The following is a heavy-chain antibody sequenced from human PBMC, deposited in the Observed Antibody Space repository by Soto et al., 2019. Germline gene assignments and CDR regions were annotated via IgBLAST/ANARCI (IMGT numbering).Heavy chain of an antibody. CDR2: IFYSGTT. CDR3: ATSGGSLHNWFDP. V-gene: IGHV4-39*01. CDR1: GASMSSSLYY. D-gene: IGHD2-15*01. J-gene: IGHJ5*02. Sequence: SETLSLTCTVSGASMSSSLYYWGWIRQPPGKGLDWIGTIFYSGTTYYNPSLESRVTISIDKSKNQSSLKLSSVTAADTAVYYCATSGGSLHNWFDPCGQGTLVTVSS.